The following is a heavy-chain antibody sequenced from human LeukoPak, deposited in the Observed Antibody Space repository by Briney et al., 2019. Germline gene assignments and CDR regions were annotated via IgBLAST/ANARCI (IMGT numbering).Heavy chain of an antibody. CDR3: ASRLDYYDSSGYLGYFDL. J-gene: IGHJ2*01. CDR2: IIPILGIA. CDR1: GGTFSCYA. V-gene: IGHV1-69*04. D-gene: IGHD3-22*01. Sequence: SVKVSCKASGGTFSCYAISWVRQAPRQGLEWMGRIIPILGIANYAQKFQGRVTITADKSTSTAYMELSSLRSEDTAVYYCASRLDYYDSSGYLGYFDLWGRGTLVTVSS.